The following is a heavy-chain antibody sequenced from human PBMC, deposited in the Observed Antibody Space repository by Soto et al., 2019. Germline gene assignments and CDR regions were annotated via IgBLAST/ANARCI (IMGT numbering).Heavy chain of an antibody. J-gene: IGHJ4*02. V-gene: IGHV1-2*02. D-gene: IGHD3-22*01. CDR2: INPNSGVT. CDR3: ARDYYDSSGYYVILDY. CDR1: GYTFTGYH. Sequence: QVELVQSGAEVKKPGASVKVSCKASGYTFTGYHMHWVRQAPGQGLEWMGWINPNSGVTIYAQKFQGRVTMTRDTSISTAYMELSRLRSDDTAVYYCARDYYDSSGYYVILDYWGQGTLVTVSS.